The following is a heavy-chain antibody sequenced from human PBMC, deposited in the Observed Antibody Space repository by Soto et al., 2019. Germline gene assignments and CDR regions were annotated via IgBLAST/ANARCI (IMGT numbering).Heavy chain of an antibody. CDR2: ISGSGGST. CDR3: AKAGYCSSTSCTGWEYFDY. Sequence: EVQLLESGGGLVQPGGSLRLSCAASGFTFSSYAMSWVRQAPGKGLEWVSAISGSGGSTYYADSVKGRFTISRDNSKNTLYLQMNSLRAEDKAVYYCAKAGYCSSTSCTGWEYFDYWGQGTLVTVSS. D-gene: IGHD2-2*01. J-gene: IGHJ4*02. V-gene: IGHV3-23*01. CDR1: GFTFSSYA.